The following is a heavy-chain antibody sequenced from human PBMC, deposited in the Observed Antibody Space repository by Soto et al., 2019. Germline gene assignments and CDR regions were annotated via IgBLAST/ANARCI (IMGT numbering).Heavy chain of an antibody. V-gene: IGHV4-30-4*02. CDR3: ARDPGGMDV. CDR2: IYYSGNT. J-gene: IGHJ6*02. Sequence: SETLPLTCTVSGASISSGDSFWSWIRQPPGKGLEWIAYIYYSGNTYYNPSLKRRVTISVDTSKNQFSLKLNSVTAADTAVYYCARDPGGMDVWGQGTTVTVSS. CDR1: GASISSGDSF.